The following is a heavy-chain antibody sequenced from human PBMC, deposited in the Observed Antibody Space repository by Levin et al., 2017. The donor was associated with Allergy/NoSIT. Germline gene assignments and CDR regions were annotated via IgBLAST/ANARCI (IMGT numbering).Heavy chain of an antibody. J-gene: IGHJ6*02. CDR2: IGGTGSYT. CDR3: AKGRGSSSYAMDV. D-gene: IGHD6-13*01. V-gene: IGHV3-23*01. CDR1: GFIFSDYA. Sequence: GGSLRLSCAASGFIFSDYAMTWVRQAPGKGLEWVSAIGGTGSYTYYSDSVKGRFTISRDNSKNTLYLDMNSLRADETALYYCAKGRGSSSYAMDVWGQGTTVTVSS.